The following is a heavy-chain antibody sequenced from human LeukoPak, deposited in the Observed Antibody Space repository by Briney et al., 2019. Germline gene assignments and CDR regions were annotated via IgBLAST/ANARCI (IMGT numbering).Heavy chain of an antibody. CDR2: INHSGST. D-gene: IGHD3-10*01. CDR1: VGSFSGYY. Sequence: PSETLSLTCAVYVGSFSGYYWSWIRQPPGKGLEWIGEINHSGSTNYNPSLKSRVTISVDTSKNQFSLKLSSVTAADTAVYYCARAYYYGSGSYDYWGQGTLVTVSS. V-gene: IGHV4-34*01. J-gene: IGHJ4*02. CDR3: ARAYYYGSGSYDY.